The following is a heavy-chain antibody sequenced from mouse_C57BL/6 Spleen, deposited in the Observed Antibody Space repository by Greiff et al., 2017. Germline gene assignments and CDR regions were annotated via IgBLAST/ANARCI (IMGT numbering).Heavy chain of an antibody. Sequence: VQLKQSGPELVKPGASVKISCKASGYTFTDYYMNWVKQSHGKSLEWIGDINPNNGGTSYNQKFKGKATLTVDKSSSTAYMELRSLTSEDSAVYYCARGETGEDAMDYWGQGTSVTVSS. CDR2: INPNNGGT. V-gene: IGHV1-26*01. CDR3: ARGETGEDAMDY. CDR1: GYTFTDYY. J-gene: IGHJ4*01.